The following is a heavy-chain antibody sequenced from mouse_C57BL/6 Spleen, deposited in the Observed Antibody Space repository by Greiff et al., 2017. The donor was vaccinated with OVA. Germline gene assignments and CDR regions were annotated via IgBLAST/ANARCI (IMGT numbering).Heavy chain of an antibody. J-gene: IGHJ2*01. CDR2: ISDGGSYT. Sequence: EVKLMESGGGLVKPGGSLKLSCAASGFTFSSYAMSWVRQTPEKRLEWVATISDGGSYTYYPDNVQGRFTIARDNAKNNLYLQMSHLKSEDTAMYYCARGGANWDYFDYWGQGTTLTVSS. D-gene: IGHD4-1*01. V-gene: IGHV5-4*03. CDR1: GFTFSSYA. CDR3: ARGGANWDYFDY.